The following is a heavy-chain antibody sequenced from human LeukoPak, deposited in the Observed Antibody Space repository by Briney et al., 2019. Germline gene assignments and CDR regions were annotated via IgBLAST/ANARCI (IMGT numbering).Heavy chain of an antibody. Sequence: GGSLRLSCAASGFTFNSYAIHWVRQTPGKGLEWVAVISYDGVTKYYGDSVKGRFTISRDNSNSTLFLLINSLRVEDTAVYYCARGVNMVRGVLPIFEYWGQGTLVTVSS. CDR3: ARGVNMVRGVLPIFEY. D-gene: IGHD3-10*01. V-gene: IGHV3-30-3*01. CDR2: ISYDGVTK. J-gene: IGHJ4*02. CDR1: GFTFNSYA.